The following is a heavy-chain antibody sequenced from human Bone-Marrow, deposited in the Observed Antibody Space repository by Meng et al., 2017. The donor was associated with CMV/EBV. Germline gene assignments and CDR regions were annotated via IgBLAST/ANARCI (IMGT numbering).Heavy chain of an antibody. D-gene: IGHD6-6*01. V-gene: IGHV4-59*01. CDR1: GGSISSYD. CDR3: TRSPRSSSSPFDY. CDR2: IYYTGIT. Sequence: GSLRLSCPAPGGSISSYDWSWIRQPPGKRLEWIGDIYYTGITNYNSPLKGRVTISVDTTKKQFSLKLTSVTAADTAVYYCTRSPRSSSSPFDYWGQGTLVTVSS. J-gene: IGHJ4*02.